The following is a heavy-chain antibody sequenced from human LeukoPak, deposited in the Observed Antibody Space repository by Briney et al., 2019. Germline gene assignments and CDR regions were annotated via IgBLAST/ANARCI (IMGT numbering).Heavy chain of an antibody. CDR2: INAGNGNT. V-gene: IGHV1-3*03. CDR1: GYTFTSYA. CDR3: ARAYGDFNWFDP. Sequence: GASVKVSCKASGYTFTSYAMHWVRQAPGQRLEWMGWINAGNGNTKYSQEFQGRVTITRDTSASTAYMELSSLGSEDMAVYYCARAYGDFNWFDPWGQGTLVTVSS. D-gene: IGHD4-17*01. J-gene: IGHJ5*02.